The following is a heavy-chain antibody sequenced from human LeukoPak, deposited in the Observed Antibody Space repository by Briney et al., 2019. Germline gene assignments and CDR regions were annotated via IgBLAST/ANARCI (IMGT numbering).Heavy chain of an antibody. CDR3: ARVGDHYHWYLDV. Sequence: GGSLRLSCAASGFTVSTNYMNWVRQAPGRGLKWVSILYSGESAYYADSVKGRFTVSRDSSKNTLFLQMNALRAEDTAVYYCARVGDHYHWYLDVWGRGTLVTVFS. J-gene: IGHJ2*01. D-gene: IGHD3-10*01. CDR1: GFTVSTNY. V-gene: IGHV3-53*01. CDR2: LYSGESA.